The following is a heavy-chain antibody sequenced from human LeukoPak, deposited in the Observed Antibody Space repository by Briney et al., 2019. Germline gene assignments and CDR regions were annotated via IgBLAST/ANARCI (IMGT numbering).Heavy chain of an antibody. CDR3: ARGYSGTPY. V-gene: IGHV3-64*02. CDR2: ISAKGGGT. D-gene: IGHD3-10*01. J-gene: IGHJ4*02. CDR1: GFTFSSDP. Sequence: GGSLRLSCAASGFTFSSDPMHWVRQDPGKGLEYVSGISAKGGGTYYADSVKGRFTISRDNSKNTLYLQMGSLRVEDMAVYYCARGYSGTPYWGQGALVTVSS.